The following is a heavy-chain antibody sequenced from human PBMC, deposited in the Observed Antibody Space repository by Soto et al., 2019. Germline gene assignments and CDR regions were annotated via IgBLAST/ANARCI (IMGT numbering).Heavy chain of an antibody. D-gene: IGHD3-16*01. CDR2: INPYNGNT. Sequence: SVKVCCKASGYTFTSYGISWVRQAPGQGLEWMAWINPYNGNTKYAEKFLGRVTVTTDTSTATAHMEVRSLTSDDTAVFYCARVGVGLAAPRVWPYWGQGTPVTVSS. CDR3: ARVGVGLAAPRVWPY. CDR1: GYTFTSYG. J-gene: IGHJ4*02. V-gene: IGHV1-18*01.